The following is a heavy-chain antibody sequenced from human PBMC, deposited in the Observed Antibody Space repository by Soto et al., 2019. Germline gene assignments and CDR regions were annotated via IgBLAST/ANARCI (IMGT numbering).Heavy chain of an antibody. J-gene: IGHJ4*02. D-gene: IGHD4-17*01. CDR3: AKGGDGTTVAYFDY. CDR2: ISWNSGSI. V-gene: IGHV3-9*01. Sequence: EVQLVESGGGLVQPGRSLRLSCSASGFTFDDYAMHWVRQAPGKGLEWVSGISWNSGSIVYADSVKGRFTISRDNANNSLFLQMNSLRAEDTALYYCAKGGDGTTVAYFDYWGQGTLVTVSS. CDR1: GFTFDDYA.